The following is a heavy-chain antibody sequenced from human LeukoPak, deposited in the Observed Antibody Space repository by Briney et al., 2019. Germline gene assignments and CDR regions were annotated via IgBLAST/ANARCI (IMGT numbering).Heavy chain of an antibody. CDR1: DDSITIYY. D-gene: IGHD3-22*01. CDR3: VTPDSSGYYYLS. V-gene: IGHV4-59*08. Sequence: SETLSLTCTVSDDSITIYYWSWIRQPPGKGLEWIGYIDHTGITNYNPSLNSRVTISRDTSKNHFSLNLSSVTVADTAVYYCVTPDSSGYYYLSWGQGTLVTVSS. J-gene: IGHJ5*02. CDR2: IDHTGIT.